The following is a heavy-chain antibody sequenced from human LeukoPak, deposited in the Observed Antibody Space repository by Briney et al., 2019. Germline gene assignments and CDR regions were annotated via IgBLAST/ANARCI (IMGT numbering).Heavy chain of an antibody. V-gene: IGHV4-59*01. CDR3: ARSRIGYYSSGFDY. D-gene: IGHD3-10*01. J-gene: IGHJ4*02. CDR1: GFTFSSYG. Sequence: GSLRLSCAASGFTFSSYGMHWVRQPPGKGLEWIGYIYFNGGAVYNPSLKTRVNISEDMPMNQFSLKLTSVTAADTAVYYCARSRIGYYSSGFDYWGQGILVTVSS. CDR2: IYFNGGA.